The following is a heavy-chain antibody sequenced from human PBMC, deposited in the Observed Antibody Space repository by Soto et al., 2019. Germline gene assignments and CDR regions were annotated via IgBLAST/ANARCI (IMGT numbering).Heavy chain of an antibody. CDR2: ISAYNGNT. J-gene: IGHJ3*02. V-gene: IGHV1-18*01. D-gene: IGHD3-9*01. Sequence: ASVKVSCKASGYTFTSYGISWVRQAPGQGLEWMGWISAYNGNTNYAQKLQGRVTMTTDTSTSTAYMELRSLRSDDTAVYYCARDLPGTRSYYDILTGYSPLDAFDIRGQGTMVTVSS. CDR3: ARDLPGTRSYYDILTGYSPLDAFDI. CDR1: GYTFTSYG.